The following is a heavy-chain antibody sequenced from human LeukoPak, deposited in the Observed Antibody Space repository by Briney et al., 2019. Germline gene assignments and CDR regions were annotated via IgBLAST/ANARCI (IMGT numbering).Heavy chain of an antibody. CDR1: GFTFSTYG. CDR2: ISHDVSNK. D-gene: IGHD3-10*01. J-gene: IGHJ3*02. CDR3: AKEYLIWFGDFDAFDI. V-gene: IGHV3-30*18. Sequence: PGRSLRLSCAASGFTFSTYGMHWVRQAPGKGLEWVAVISHDVSNKYYADSVKGRFTISRDNSKNTLYLQMNSLRAEDTAVYYCAKEYLIWFGDFDAFDIWGQGTMVTVSS.